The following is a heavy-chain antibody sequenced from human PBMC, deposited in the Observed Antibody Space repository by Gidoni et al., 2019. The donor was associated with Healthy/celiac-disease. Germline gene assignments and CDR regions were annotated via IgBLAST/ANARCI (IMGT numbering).Heavy chain of an antibody. Sequence: LSLTCAISVDRVPSTSVAWNWIRQSPSRGLEWLGRTYYRSKRYNDYAASVKSRRTINPDTSKNRLALQLNCVTPEDTAVYYCARESVGGIKEYYFDYWGQGTLVTVSS. CDR1: VDRVPSTSVA. D-gene: IGHD6-19*01. J-gene: IGHJ4*02. CDR3: ARESVGGIKEYYFDY. CDR2: TYYRSKRYN. V-gene: IGHV6-1*01.